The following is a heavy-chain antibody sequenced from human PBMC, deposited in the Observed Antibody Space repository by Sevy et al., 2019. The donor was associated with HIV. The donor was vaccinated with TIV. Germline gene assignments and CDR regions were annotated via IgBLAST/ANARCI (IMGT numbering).Heavy chain of an antibody. CDR3: ARSYYDSSGPTGY. CDR1: GYTFSNYG. V-gene: IGHV1-18*01. D-gene: IGHD3-22*01. Sequence: ASVKVSCKTSGYTFSNYGITWVRQAPGQGLEWMGWISVYNGNTDYAQKYQGRVTMTTDTCTSTANMDLRSLRSDDTAVYYCARSYYDSSGPTGYWGQGPLVTVSS. J-gene: IGHJ4*02. CDR2: ISVYNGNT.